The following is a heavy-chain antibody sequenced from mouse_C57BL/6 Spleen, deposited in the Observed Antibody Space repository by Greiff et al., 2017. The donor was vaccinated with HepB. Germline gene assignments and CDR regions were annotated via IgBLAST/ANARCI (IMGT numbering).Heavy chain of an antibody. Sequence: EVQLVESGGDLVKPGGSLKLSCAASGFTFSSYGMSWVRQTPDKRLEWVATISSGGSYTYYPDSVKGRFTISRDNAKNTLYLQMSSLKSEDTAMYYCASPYSNLYAMDYWGQGTSVTVSS. CDR1: GFTFSSYG. D-gene: IGHD2-5*01. J-gene: IGHJ4*01. V-gene: IGHV5-6*01. CDR3: ASPYSNLYAMDY. CDR2: ISSGGSYT.